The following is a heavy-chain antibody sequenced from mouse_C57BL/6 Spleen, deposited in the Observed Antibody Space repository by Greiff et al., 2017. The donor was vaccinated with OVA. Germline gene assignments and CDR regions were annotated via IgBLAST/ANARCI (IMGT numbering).Heavy chain of an antibody. CDR3: ARRAGGYYEGYYFDY. CDR2: IWSDGST. D-gene: IGHD2-3*01. J-gene: IGHJ2*01. CDR1: GFSLTSYG. V-gene: IGHV2-6*03. Sequence: QVQLKESGPGLVAPSQSLSITCTVSGFSLTSYGVHWVRQPPGKGLEWLVVIWSDGSTTYNSALKSRLSISKDNSKSQVFLKMNSLQTDDTAMYYGARRAGGYYEGYYFDYWGQGTTLTVSS.